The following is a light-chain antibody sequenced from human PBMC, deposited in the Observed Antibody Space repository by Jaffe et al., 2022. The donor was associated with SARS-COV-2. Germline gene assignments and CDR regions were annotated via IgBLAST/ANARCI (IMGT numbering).Light chain of an antibody. Sequence: SYVLTQPPSVSVAPGKTARITCEETNIENKRVHWYQQKSGQAPVLVIYSDADRPSGIPERFTGSNSGNTATLSITRVEAGDEADYYCLVWDSDSDHRVFGGGTKLTVL. CDR3: LVWDSDSDHRV. J-gene: IGLJ3*02. CDR2: SDA. CDR1: NIENKR. V-gene: IGLV3-21*04.